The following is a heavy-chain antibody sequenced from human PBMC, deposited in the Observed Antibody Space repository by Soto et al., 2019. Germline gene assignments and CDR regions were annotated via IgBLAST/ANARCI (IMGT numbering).Heavy chain of an antibody. J-gene: IGHJ4*02. CDR2: ISSGADT. CDR3: AKNWYFDF. Sequence: PGGSLRLSCAASGFTFSTYAMSWVRQAPGKGLEWVSAISSGADTYYTDSVKGRFTISRDNSKNTVYLQMDNLRVEDTAVYYCAKNWYFDFWGQGSLVTASS. V-gene: IGHV3-23*01. CDR1: GFTFSTYA.